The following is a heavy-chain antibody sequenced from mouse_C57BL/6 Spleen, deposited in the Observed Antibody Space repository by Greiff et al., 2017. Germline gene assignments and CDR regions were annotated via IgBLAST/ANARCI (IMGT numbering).Heavy chain of an antibody. CDR3: ARGGYGPWYFDV. CDR2: IYPGDGDT. V-gene: IGHV1-80*01. D-gene: IGHD1-1*01. Sequence: VKLMESGAELVKPGASVKISCKASGYAFSSYWMNWVKQRPGKGLEWIGQIYPGDGDTNYNGKFKGKATLTADKSSSTAYMQLSSLTSEDSAVYFCARGGYGPWYFDVWGTGTTVTVSS. CDR1: GYAFSSYW. J-gene: IGHJ1*03.